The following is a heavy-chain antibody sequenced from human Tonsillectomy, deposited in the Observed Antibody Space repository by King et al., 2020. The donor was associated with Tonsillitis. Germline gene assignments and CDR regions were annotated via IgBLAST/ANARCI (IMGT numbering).Heavy chain of an antibody. J-gene: IGHJ4*02. CDR1: GFSFGNYA. CDR3: AKDMGLFCGGDCFHYDY. D-gene: IGHD2-21*02. V-gene: IGHV3-23*04. Sequence: VQLVESGGGLVQPGGSLRLSCAASGFSFGNYAMNWVRQAPGKGLQWVSALSGSGISTYYADSVRGRFTISRDNSRNTLYLQMNGLRADDTAIYYCAKDMGLFCGGDCFHYDYWGQGTLVTVSS. CDR2: LSGSGIST.